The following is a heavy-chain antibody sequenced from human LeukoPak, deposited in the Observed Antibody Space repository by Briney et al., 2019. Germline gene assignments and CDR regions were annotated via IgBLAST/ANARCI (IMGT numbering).Heavy chain of an antibody. D-gene: IGHD3-10*01. V-gene: IGHV4-59*01. CDR2: IYYSGST. Sequence: SETLSLTCTASGGSISSYYWSWIRQPPGKGLEWIGYIYYSGSTNYNPSLKSRVTISVDTSKNQFSLKLSSVTAADTAVYYCARAASIRYYYGSGSAAAFDIWGQGTMVTVSS. J-gene: IGHJ3*02. CDR3: ARAASIRYYYGSGSAAAFDI. CDR1: GGSISSYY.